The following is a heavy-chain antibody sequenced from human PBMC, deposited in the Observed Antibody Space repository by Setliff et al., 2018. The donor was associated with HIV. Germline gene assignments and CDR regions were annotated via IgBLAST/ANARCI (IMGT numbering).Heavy chain of an antibody. J-gene: IGHJ6*02. CDR1: AYSFTTFW. CDR3: ARQTVHTTHSLDFGSPNRDYYYGMDV. V-gene: IGHV5-51*01. D-gene: IGHD1-1*01. CDR2: IYPGDSDT. Sequence: ESLKISCKGSAYSFTTFWIAWVRQMPGKGLEWMGIIYPGDSDTTYSPSFQGQVTISVDKSISTAYLQWSSLKASDSAMYYRARQTVHTTHSLDFGSPNRDYYYGMDVWGQGTTVTVSS.